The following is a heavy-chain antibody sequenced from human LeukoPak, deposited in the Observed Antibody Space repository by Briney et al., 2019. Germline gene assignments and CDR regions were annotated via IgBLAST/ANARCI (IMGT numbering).Heavy chain of an antibody. CDR1: GGTFSSYA. CDR2: IIPIFGTA. D-gene: IGHD3-22*01. Sequence: GASVKVSCKASGGTFSSYAISWVRQAPGQGLEWMGGIIPIFGTANYAQKLQGRVTVTTDTSTSTAYMELRSLRSDDTAVYYCARVGLRGYYDSSGYYSWLDYWGQGTLVTVSS. J-gene: IGHJ4*02. V-gene: IGHV1-69*05. CDR3: ARVGLRGYYDSSGYYSWLDY.